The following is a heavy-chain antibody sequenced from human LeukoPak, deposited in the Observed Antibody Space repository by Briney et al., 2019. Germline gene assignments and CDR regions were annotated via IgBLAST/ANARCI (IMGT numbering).Heavy chain of an antibody. CDR3: ARVCYDFWSGYWTLNYYYYMDV. V-gene: IGHV4-59*12. CDR1: GGSISSYY. D-gene: IGHD3-3*01. Sequence: SETLSLTCTVSGGSISSYYWSWIRQPPGKGLEWIGYIYYSGSTNYNPSLKSRVTISVDTSKNQFSLKLSSVTAADTAMYYCARVCYDFWSGYWTLNYYYYMDVWGKGTTVTVSS. CDR2: IYYSGST. J-gene: IGHJ6*03.